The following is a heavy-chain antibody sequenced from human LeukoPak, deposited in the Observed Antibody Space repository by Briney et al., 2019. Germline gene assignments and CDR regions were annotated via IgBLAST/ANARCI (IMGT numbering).Heavy chain of an antibody. V-gene: IGHV3-74*01. CDR2: MYGDMRDI. J-gene: IGHJ5*02. CDR1: TLTFSNSW. CDR3: ARDLGLRGST. D-gene: IGHD5-12*01. Sequence: GQSLRLSCEASTLTFSNSWMHCVRQIPGKGLVWVSRMYGDMRDISYADSVKGRFTISRDNAKNTVYLQMNSLRGEDTAVYYCARDLGLRGSTWGQGTLVTVSS.